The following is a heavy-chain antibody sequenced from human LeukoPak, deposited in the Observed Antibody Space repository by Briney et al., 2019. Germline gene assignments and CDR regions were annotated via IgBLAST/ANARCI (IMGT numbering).Heavy chain of an antibody. D-gene: IGHD2-15*01. J-gene: IGHJ4*02. CDR1: GGSISSYY. Sequence: SETLSLTCTVSGGSISSYYWSWIRQPPGKGLEWIGYIYYSGSTTYNPSLKSRVTISVDTSKNQFSLKMSSVTAADTAVYYCARDGGSYYFDYWGQGTLVTVSS. CDR3: ARDGGSYYFDY. CDR2: IYYSGST. V-gene: IGHV4-59*01.